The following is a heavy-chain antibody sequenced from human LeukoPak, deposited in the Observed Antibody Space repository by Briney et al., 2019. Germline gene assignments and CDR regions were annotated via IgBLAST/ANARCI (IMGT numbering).Heavy chain of an antibody. D-gene: IGHD3-10*01. V-gene: IGHV3-53*01. Sequence: PGGSLRLSCAASGFTVSSNYMSWVRQAPGKGLEWVSVIYSGGSTYYADSVKGRFTISRDNSKNTLYPQMNSLRAEDTAVYYCAREGLLWFGEFDIWGQGTMVTVSS. J-gene: IGHJ3*02. CDR3: AREGLLWFGEFDI. CDR2: IYSGGST. CDR1: GFTVSSNY.